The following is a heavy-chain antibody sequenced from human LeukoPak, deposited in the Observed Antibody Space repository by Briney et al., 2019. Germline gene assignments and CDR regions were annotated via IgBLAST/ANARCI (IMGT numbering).Heavy chain of an antibody. V-gene: IGHV4-39*07. CDR3: ATLTTPGWFNP. CDR1: GASLSTSPYY. CDR2: IYYSGST. Sequence: SETLSLTCSVSGASLSTSPYYWGWIRQPPGKGLEWIGNIYYSGSTYYNPSLKSRVTISVDTSKNQFSLKLSSVTAADTAVYYCATLTTPGWFNPWGQGTLVTVSS. D-gene: IGHD1-1*01. J-gene: IGHJ5*02.